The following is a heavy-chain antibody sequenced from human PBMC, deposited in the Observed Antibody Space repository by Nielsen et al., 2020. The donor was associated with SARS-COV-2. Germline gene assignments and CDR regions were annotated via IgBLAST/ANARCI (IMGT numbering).Heavy chain of an antibody. V-gene: IGHV4-39*01. J-gene: IGHJ4*02. CDR2: IYYSGST. CDR3: ARRSVAAYYYGSGSYYNMGYFDY. CDR1: GGSISSSSYY. Sequence: GSLRLSCTVSGGSISSSSYYWGWIRQPPGKGLEWIGSIYYSGSTYYNPSLKSRVTISVDTSKNQFSLKLSSVTAADTAVYYCARRSVAAYYYGSGSYYNMGYFDYWGQGTLVTVSS. D-gene: IGHD3-10*01.